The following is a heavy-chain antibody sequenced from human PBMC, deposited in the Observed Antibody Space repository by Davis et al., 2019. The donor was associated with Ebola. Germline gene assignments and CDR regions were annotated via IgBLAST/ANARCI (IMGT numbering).Heavy chain of an antibody. CDR2: ISGSTGNT. D-gene: IGHD3-16*02. CDR3: TTRASKFGGVIVGGY. CDR1: GGSISSSS. J-gene: IGHJ4*02. V-gene: IGHV3-11*06. Sequence: LSLTCTVSGGSISSSSYYWGWIRQAPGKGLEWVSTISGSTGNTHYADSVKGRFTISRDNAKNSLYLQMNSLRAEDTAVYYCTTRASKFGGVIVGGYWGQGTLVTVSS.